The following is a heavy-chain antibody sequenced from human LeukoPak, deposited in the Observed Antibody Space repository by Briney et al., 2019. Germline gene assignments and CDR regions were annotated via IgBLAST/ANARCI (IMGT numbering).Heavy chain of an antibody. CDR3: AKLGIPSPTLN. Sequence: GGSLRLSCAASGFTFSEYWMSWVRQAPGKGLEWVANIKQDGSEKYYVDSVKGRFTISRDNSKNTLYLQMNSLRAEDTAVYYCAKLGIPSPTLNWGQGTLVTVSS. CDR2: IKQDGSEK. D-gene: IGHD3-16*01. J-gene: IGHJ4*02. V-gene: IGHV3-7*03. CDR1: GFTFSEYW.